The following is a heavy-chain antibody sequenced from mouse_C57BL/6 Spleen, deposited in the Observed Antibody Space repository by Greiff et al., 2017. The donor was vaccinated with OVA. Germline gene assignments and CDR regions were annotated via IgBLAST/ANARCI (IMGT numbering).Heavy chain of an antibody. CDR1: GYTFTDYN. J-gene: IGHJ4*01. D-gene: IGHD2-3*01. V-gene: IGHV1-22*01. CDR2: INPNNGGT. CDR3: ARKGLYDGYYEAMDY. Sequence: VQLQQSGPELVKPGASVKMSCKASGYTFTDYNMHWVKQSHGKSLEWIGYINPNNGGTSYNQKFKGKATLTVNKSSSTAYMELRSLTSEDSAVYYCARKGLYDGYYEAMDYWGQGTSVTVSS.